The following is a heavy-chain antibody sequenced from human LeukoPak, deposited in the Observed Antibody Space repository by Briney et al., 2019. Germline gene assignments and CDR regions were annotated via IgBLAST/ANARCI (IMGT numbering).Heavy chain of an antibody. CDR2: ISSDGSID. CDR1: GFSFSSYG. J-gene: IGHJ5*02. Sequence: GGSLRLSCAASGFSFSSYGMHWVRQAPGKGLEWVAVISSDGSIDYYADSVRGRFTVSRDNSKNTLYLQVNSLRVEDTAVYYCTREGMGTTFSAWFDPWGQGTLVTVSS. CDR3: TREGMGTTFSAWFDP. V-gene: IGHV3-30*03. D-gene: IGHD1-7*01.